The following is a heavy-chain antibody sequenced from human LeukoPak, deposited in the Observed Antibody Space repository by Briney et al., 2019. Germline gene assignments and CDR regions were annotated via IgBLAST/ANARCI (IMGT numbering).Heavy chain of an antibody. Sequence: PGGALRLSCAASGFTFSSYELNWARRAPGKGLEEVSYMSSSGSTIHYADSVKGRYTISRDNAKNSLYLQMNSPRAEDTAVYYCAELGITMIGGVWGKGTTVTISS. J-gene: IGHJ6*04. CDR3: AELGITMIGGV. D-gene: IGHD3-10*02. V-gene: IGHV3-48*03. CDR2: MSSSGSTI. CDR1: GFTFSSYE.